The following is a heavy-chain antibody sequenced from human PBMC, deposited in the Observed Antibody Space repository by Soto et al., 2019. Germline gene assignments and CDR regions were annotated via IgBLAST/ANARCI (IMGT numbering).Heavy chain of an antibody. Sequence: GGSLRLSCAASGITFSSYAMSWVRQAPGKGLEWVSAISGSGGSTYYADSVKGRFTISRDNSKNTLYLQMNSLRAEDTAVYYCVKSLVLRFLEWFPPRAFDIWGQGTMVTVSS. D-gene: IGHD3-3*01. J-gene: IGHJ3*02. CDR2: ISGSGGST. V-gene: IGHV3-23*01. CDR3: VKSLVLRFLEWFPPRAFDI. CDR1: GITFSSYA.